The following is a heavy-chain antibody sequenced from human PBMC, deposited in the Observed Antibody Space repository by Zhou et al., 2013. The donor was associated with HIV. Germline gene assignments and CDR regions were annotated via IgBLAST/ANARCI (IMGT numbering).Heavy chain of an antibody. Sequence: QMQLVQSGAEVKKPGASVKVSCKTSGYTFTNYYLHWVRQAPGQGLEWMGFIIPNTGGTTYAPKFQGRITLTRDTSISTAYMELNRLTSDDTAVYYCAGDQLRFFDFWGQGTLISVVL. V-gene: IGHV1-2*02. CDR3: AGDQLRFFDF. CDR2: IIPNTGGT. CDR1: GYTFTNYY. J-gene: IGHJ4*02. D-gene: IGHD1-1*01.